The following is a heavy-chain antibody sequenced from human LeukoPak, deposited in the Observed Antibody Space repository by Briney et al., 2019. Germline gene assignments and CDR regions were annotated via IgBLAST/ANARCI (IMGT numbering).Heavy chain of an antibody. CDR1: GFTFSSYE. CDR3: AKPWGLEQWLSY. V-gene: IGHV3-48*03. D-gene: IGHD6-19*01. CDR2: ISSSGSTI. J-gene: IGHJ4*02. Sequence: GGSLRLSCAASGFTFSSYEMNWVRQAPGKGLEWVSYISSSGSTIYYADSVKGRFTISRDNSKNTLYLQMNSLRAEDTAVYYCAKPWGLEQWLSYWGQGTLVTVSS.